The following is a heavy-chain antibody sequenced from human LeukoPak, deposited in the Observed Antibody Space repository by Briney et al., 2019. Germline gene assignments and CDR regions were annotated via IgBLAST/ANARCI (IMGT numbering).Heavy chain of an antibody. Sequence: SVKVSCKASGGTFSSYAISWVRQAPGQGLEWMGGIIPIFGTANYAQKFQGRVTITADESTSTAYMELSSLRSEDTAVYYCARDLEVVAFQTTYFDYWGQGTLVTVSS. J-gene: IGHJ4*02. CDR1: GGTFSSYA. CDR2: IIPIFGTA. D-gene: IGHD3-22*01. CDR3: ARDLEVVAFQTTYFDY. V-gene: IGHV1-69*01.